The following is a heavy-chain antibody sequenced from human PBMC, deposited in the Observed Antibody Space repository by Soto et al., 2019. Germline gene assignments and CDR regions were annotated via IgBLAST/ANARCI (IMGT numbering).Heavy chain of an antibody. CDR3: AREPYGDYSGY. D-gene: IGHD4-17*01. V-gene: IGHV1-69*08. J-gene: IGHJ4*02. Sequence: QVQLVQSGAEVKKTGSSVKVSCKASGGTFSSYSINWVRQAPGQGLAWMGRITPILGIANYAQKFQGRVTITADKSTSTAYMELSSLRSEDTAVYYCAREPYGDYSGYWGQGTLVTVSS. CDR2: ITPILGIA. CDR1: GGTFSSYS.